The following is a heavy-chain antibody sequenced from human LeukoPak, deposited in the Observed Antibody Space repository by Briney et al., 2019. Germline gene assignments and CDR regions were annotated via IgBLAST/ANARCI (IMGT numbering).Heavy chain of an antibody. CDR1: GGSISSGGYY. D-gene: IGHD3-10*01. V-gene: IGHV4-31*03. J-gene: IGHJ5*02. Sequence: PSQTLSLTCTVSGGSISSGGYYWSWIRQPPGKGLEWIGYIYYSGSTYYSPPLKSRVTISVDTSQNQFSLKLSSVTAADTAVYYCASHGSGPYNWFDPWGQGTLVTVSS. CDR3: ASHGSGPYNWFDP. CDR2: IYYSGST.